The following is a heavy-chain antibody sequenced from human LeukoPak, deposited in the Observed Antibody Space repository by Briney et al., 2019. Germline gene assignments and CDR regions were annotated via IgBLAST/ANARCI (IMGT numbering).Heavy chain of an antibody. CDR3: AKAYGLGSYYGPVDY. CDR1: GFSFDEYA. J-gene: IGHJ4*02. CDR2: VSWNSDTI. D-gene: IGHD3-10*01. V-gene: IGHV3-9*01. Sequence: GGSLRLSCAAAGFSFDEYAIHWVRQAPGKGLEWVAGVSWNSDTIAYADSVKGRFTISRDNDENSVYLQMNSLRAEDTALYHSAKAYGLGSYYGPVDYWGQGTLVTVSS.